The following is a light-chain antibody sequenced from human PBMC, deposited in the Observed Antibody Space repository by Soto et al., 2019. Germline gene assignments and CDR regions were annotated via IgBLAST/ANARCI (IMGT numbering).Light chain of an antibody. CDR2: TNN. J-gene: IGLJ1*01. V-gene: IGLV1-40*01. CDR3: QSYDSRLSAYV. Sequence: QSVLTQPPSVPGAPGQRVTISCTGSSSNIGAGYDVHWYLQLPGTAPKLLVYTNNNRPSGVPDRFSGSKSGTSASLAITGLQAEDEADYYCQSYDSRLSAYVFGTGTKVTVL. CDR1: SSNIGAGYD.